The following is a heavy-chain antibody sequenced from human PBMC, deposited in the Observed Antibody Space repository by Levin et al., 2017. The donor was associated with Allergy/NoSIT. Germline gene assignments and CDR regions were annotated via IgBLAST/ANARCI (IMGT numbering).Heavy chain of an antibody. Sequence: GGSLRLSCAASEFTFSTYEMNWVRQAPGKGLEWISFISSSGKTKNYADSVKGRFTISRDNTGNSLYLQMDSLRHDDTAFYYCARAFSRTRLDYWGQGTLVTVSS. CDR2: ISSSGKTK. D-gene: IGHD1/OR15-1a*01. CDR1: EFTFSTYE. V-gene: IGHV3-48*03. CDR3: ARAFSRTRLDY. J-gene: IGHJ4*02.